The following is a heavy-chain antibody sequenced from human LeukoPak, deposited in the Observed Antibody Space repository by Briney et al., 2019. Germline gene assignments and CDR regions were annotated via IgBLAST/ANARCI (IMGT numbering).Heavy chain of an antibody. Sequence: PGGSLRLSCAVSGFTFSNHGMSWVRQAPGKGLEWVSTITGNGVSTYYADSVKGRFTISRDNSKNMMYLQMDSLRAEDTAAYYCAKLNSYGDYWGQGTLVTISS. V-gene: IGHV3-23*01. CDR3: AKLNSYGDY. CDR2: ITGNGVST. CDR1: GFTFSNHG. D-gene: IGHD5-18*01. J-gene: IGHJ4*02.